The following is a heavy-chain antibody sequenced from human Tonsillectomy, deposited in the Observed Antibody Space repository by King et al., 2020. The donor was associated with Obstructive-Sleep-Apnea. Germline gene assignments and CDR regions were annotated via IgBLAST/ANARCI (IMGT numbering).Heavy chain of an antibody. CDR3: AKSAGSGSSYYYYGLDV. Sequence: VQLVESGGGLVQPGRSLRLSCAASGSTFDDYAMHWVRQAPGKGLEWVSGISWNSGSVGYADSVKGRFTISRDNAKNSLYLQMNSLRAEDTALYYCAKSAGSGSSYYYYGLDVWGQGTTVTVSS. CDR1: GSTFDDYA. D-gene: IGHD3-22*01. CDR2: ISWNSGSV. V-gene: IGHV3-9*01. J-gene: IGHJ6*02.